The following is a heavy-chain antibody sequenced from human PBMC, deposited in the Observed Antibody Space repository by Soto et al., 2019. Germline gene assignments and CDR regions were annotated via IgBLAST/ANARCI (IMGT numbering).Heavy chain of an antibody. CDR1: RFTFSSYG. V-gene: IGHV3-30*18. J-gene: IGHJ4*02. CDR2: ISYDGSNK. CDR3: AKDRDIAY. D-gene: IGHD2-15*01. Sequence: GGSLRLSCVASRFTFSSYGMHWVRQAPGKGLEWVAVISYDGSNKYYADSVKGRFTISRDNSKNTLYLQMNSLRAEDTAVYYCAKDRDIAYWGQGTLDTVSS.